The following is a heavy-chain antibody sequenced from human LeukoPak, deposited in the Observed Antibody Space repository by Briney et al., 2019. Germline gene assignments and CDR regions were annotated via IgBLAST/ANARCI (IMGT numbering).Heavy chain of an antibody. V-gene: IGHV1-18*01. CDR3: ARDPEYSSSWYLRY. D-gene: IGHD6-13*01. CDR2: ISAYDGNT. CDR1: GYTFTSYG. Sequence: ASVKVSCKASGYTFTSYGISWVRQAPGQGLEWMGWISAYDGNTNYAQKLQGRVTMTTDTSTSTAYMELRSLRSDDTAVYYCARDPEYSSSWYLRYWGQGTLVTVSS. J-gene: IGHJ4*02.